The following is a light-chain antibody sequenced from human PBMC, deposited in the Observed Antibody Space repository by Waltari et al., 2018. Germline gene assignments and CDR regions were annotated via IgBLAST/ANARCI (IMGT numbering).Light chain of an antibody. V-gene: IGKV1-8*01. J-gene: IGKJ2*01. Sequence: AIRMTQSPSSLSASTGDRVTITCRASQRISSYLAWYQQKPGKAPKLLIYAASTLQSGVPSRFSGSGSGTDFTLTISCLQSEDFATYYCQQYYSYPSYTFGQGTKLEI. CDR3: QQYYSYPSYT. CDR1: QRISSY. CDR2: AAS.